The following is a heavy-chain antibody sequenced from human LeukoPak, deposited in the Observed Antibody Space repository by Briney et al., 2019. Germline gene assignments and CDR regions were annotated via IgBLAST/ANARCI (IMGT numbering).Heavy chain of an antibody. CDR2: ISAYNGNT. V-gene: IGHV1-18*04. Sequence: ASVKVSCKASGYTFTSYGISWVRQAPGQGLEWMGWISAYNGNTNYAQKLQGRVTMTTDTSTSTAYMELRSLRSDDTAVYYCARDDVAAAGTSNWFDPWGQGTLVTVSS. D-gene: IGHD6-13*01. J-gene: IGHJ5*02. CDR1: GYTFTSYG. CDR3: ARDDVAAAGTSNWFDP.